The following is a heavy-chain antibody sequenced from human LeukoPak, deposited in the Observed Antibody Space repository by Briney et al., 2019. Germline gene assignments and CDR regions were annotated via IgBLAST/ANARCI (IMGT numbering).Heavy chain of an antibody. D-gene: IGHD6-13*01. V-gene: IGHV3-23*01. CDR3: AKDRSDSSTWYAGSH. CDR2: ISGSGDST. Sequence: PGGSLRLSCAASGFTLSTYAMSWVRQAPGKGLEWVSGISGSGDSTNYADSVKGRFTISRDNSKNTLYLQMNSMRAEDTAVYYCAKDRSDSSTWYAGSHWGQGTLVTVSS. CDR1: GFTLSTYA. J-gene: IGHJ4*02.